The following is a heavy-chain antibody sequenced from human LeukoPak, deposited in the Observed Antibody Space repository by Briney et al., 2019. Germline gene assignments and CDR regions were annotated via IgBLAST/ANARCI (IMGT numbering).Heavy chain of an antibody. Sequence: GGSLRLSCAASGFTFSNYEMHWVRQAPGKGLEWVSYISSSGSDIYYADSVKGRFTISRDNAKNSLYLQMNSLRAEDTAVYYCARVRGTYYFDYWGQGTLVTVSS. J-gene: IGHJ4*02. CDR1: GFTFSNYE. V-gene: IGHV3-48*03. CDR2: ISSSGSDI. D-gene: IGHD1-14*01. CDR3: ARVRGTYYFDY.